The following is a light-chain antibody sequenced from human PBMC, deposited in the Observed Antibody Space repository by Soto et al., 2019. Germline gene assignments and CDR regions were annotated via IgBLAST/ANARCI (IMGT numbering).Light chain of an antibody. Sequence: QSALTQPASVSGSPGQSITISCTGTSSDVGGYNYVSWYQQHPGKAPKLMLYDVSNRPSGVSNRFSGSKSGNTASLTISGLQAEDEADYYCSSYTRSSTYYVFGTGTKLNVL. J-gene: IGLJ1*01. CDR2: DVS. CDR3: SSYTRSSTYYV. V-gene: IGLV2-14*01. CDR1: SSDVGGYNY.